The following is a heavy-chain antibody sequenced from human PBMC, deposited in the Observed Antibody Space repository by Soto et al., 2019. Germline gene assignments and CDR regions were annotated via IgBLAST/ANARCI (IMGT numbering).Heavy chain of an antibody. Sequence: ASVKVSCKASGYNFTQYGLHWVRLAPGQRPEWMGWVNADNGNTKYPQKLQGRVTITRDTSASTAHMELSSLRSDDTAVYYCARDYDILTGYYTHVSFDDWGQGTLVTVAS. D-gene: IGHD3-9*01. CDR2: VNADNGNT. CDR1: GYNFTQYG. CDR3: ARDYDILTGYYTHVSFDD. V-gene: IGHV1-3*01. J-gene: IGHJ4*02.